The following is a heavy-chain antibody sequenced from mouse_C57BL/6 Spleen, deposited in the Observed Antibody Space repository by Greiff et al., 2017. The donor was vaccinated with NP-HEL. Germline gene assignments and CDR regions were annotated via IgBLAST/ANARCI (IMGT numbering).Heavy chain of an antibody. Sequence: EVKLQESGPELVKPGASVKISCKASGYSFTDYNMNWVKQSNGKSLEWIGVINPNYGTTSYNQKFKGKATLTVDQSSSTAYMQLNSLTSEDSAVYYCARQGYGSLAWFAYWGQGTLVTVSA. D-gene: IGHD1-1*01. J-gene: IGHJ3*01. V-gene: IGHV1-39*01. CDR1: GYSFTDYN. CDR3: ARQGYGSLAWFAY. CDR2: INPNYGTT.